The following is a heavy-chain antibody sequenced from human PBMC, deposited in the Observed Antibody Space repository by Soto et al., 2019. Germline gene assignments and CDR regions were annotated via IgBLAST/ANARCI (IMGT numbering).Heavy chain of an antibody. J-gene: IGHJ4*02. CDR3: ARVGGYGDYDY. CDR2: ISSSSSTI. D-gene: IGHD4-17*01. V-gene: IGHV3-48*04. Sequence: GGSLRLSCAASGFTFSSYSMNWVRQAPGKGLEWVSYISSSSSTIYYEDSVKGRFTISRDNAKNSLYLQMNSLRAEDAAVYYCARVGGYGDYDYWGQGTLVTVSS. CDR1: GFTFSSYS.